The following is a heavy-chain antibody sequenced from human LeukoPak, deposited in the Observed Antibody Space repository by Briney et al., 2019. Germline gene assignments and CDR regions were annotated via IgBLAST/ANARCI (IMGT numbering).Heavy chain of an antibody. CDR1: GYTFTSYY. CDR3: AILIGQPEEIDY. Sequence: ASVKVSCKASGYTFTSYYMHWVRQAPGQGLEWMGIINPSGGSTSYAQKFQGRVTMTRDTSTSTVYMELSSLRSEDTAVYYCAILIGQPEEIDYWGQGTLVTVSS. V-gene: IGHV1-46*01. D-gene: IGHD3-22*01. J-gene: IGHJ4*02. CDR2: INPSGGST.